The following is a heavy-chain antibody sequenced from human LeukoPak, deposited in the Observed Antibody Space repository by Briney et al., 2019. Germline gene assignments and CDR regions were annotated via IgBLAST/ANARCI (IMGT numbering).Heavy chain of an antibody. D-gene: IGHD5-24*01. Sequence: GGSLRLSCAASGFTFINYWMHSVRQDLGEGLVWGSCINIDGRSASFAESVKGRYTISRDNARNTVDLQMSSLRADDTAVYYCAREENNYGHAFDIWGQGTMVTVSS. CDR1: GFTFINYW. CDR3: AREENNYGHAFDI. CDR2: INIDGRSA. V-gene: IGHV3-74*01. J-gene: IGHJ3*02.